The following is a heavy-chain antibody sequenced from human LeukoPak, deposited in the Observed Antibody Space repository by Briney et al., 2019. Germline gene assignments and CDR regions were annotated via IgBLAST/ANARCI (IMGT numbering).Heavy chain of an antibody. CDR3: ARSPRYCSSTSCYHLNYYYMDV. CDR1: GGTISSYA. J-gene: IGHJ6*03. CDR2: IIPIFGTA. V-gene: IGHV1-69*06. Sequence: SVKVSCKASGGTISSYAISWVRQAPGQGLEWMGGIIPIFGTANYAQKFQGRVTITADKSTSTAYMELSSLRSEDTAVYYCARSPRYCSSTSCYHLNYYYMDVWGKGTTVTVSS. D-gene: IGHD2-2*01.